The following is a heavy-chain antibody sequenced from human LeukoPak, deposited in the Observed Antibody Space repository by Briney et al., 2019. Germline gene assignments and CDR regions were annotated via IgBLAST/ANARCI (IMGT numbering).Heavy chain of an antibody. CDR1: GFTFQNYA. CDR2: INGGGGGT. V-gene: IGHV3-23*01. D-gene: IGHD2-21*02. Sequence: PGGSLRLSCAASGFTFQNYAMAWVRQTPGKGLEWVSSINGGGGGTNYAHSVKGRLTVSRDNANDTLYLQMNGLTAADTAFYYCAKVRGVGTHIWLLPWDLWGQGTLVSVSS. CDR3: AKVRGVGTHIWLLPWDL. J-gene: IGHJ1*01.